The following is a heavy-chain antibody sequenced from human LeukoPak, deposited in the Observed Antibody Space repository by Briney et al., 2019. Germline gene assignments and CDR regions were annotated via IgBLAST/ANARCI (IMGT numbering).Heavy chain of an antibody. CDR2: ISFDGSAK. J-gene: IGHJ6*02. V-gene: IGHV3-30-3*01. CDR1: GFTFSSYS. CDR3: ARRHGDHYNRYGMAV. Sequence: PGGSLRLSCAASGFTFSSYSMHWVRQAPGEGLEWVAVISFDGSAKYYADSVKGRFTISRDNSKNMLYLQMNSLRSEDAAVYYCARRHGDHYNRYGMAVWGQGTTVTVS. D-gene: IGHD1-14*01.